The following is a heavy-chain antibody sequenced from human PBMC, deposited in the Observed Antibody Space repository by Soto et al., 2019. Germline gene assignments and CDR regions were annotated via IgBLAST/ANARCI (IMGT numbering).Heavy chain of an antibody. D-gene: IGHD6-19*01. CDR2: TPGSGGSA. CDR3: AKGGSSGWFYFDF. CDR1: GFTFGTYA. Sequence: GGSLRLSCAASGFTFGTYAMNWVRQAPGKGLEWVSSTPGSGGSAYYADSVRGRFTISRDNSKNTVYLQLDSLRPEDSAIYYCAKGGSSGWFYFDFWGQGTQVTVSS. J-gene: IGHJ4*02. V-gene: IGHV3-23*01.